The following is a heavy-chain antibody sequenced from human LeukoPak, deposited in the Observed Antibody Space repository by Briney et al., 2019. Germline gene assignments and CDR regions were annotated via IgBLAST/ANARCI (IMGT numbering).Heavy chain of an antibody. CDR1: GFTFSKYE. Sequence: SGSLRLSCAASGFTFSKYEMNWVRQAPGKGLEWVSYISSSGSTIYYADSVKGRFTISRDNAKNSLYLQMNSLRAEDTAVYYCAQIYTYGSSQFDYWGQGTLVSVSS. D-gene: IGHD5-18*01. J-gene: IGHJ4*02. V-gene: IGHV3-48*03. CDR2: ISSSGSTI. CDR3: AQIYTYGSSQFDY.